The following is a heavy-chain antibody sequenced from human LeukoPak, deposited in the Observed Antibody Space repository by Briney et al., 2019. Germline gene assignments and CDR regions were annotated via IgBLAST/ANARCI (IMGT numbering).Heavy chain of an antibody. Sequence: GGSLRLSCAASGFTFCSYSMNWVRQAPGKGLEWVSSISSSSSYIYYADSVKGRFTISRDNAKNSLYLQMNSLRAEDTAVYYCAREPYYYDSSGYLGGYYFDYWGQGTLVTVSS. CDR1: GFTFCSYS. CDR3: AREPYYYDSSGYLGGYYFDY. V-gene: IGHV3-21*01. CDR2: ISSSSSYI. D-gene: IGHD3-22*01. J-gene: IGHJ4*02.